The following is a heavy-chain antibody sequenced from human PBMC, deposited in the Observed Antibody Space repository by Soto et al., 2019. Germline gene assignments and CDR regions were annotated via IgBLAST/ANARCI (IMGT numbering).Heavy chain of an antibody. Sequence: EVPLVESGGGLVQPGGSLRLSCAASGFTFSSYDMHWVRQATGKGLEWVSAIGTAGDTYYPGSVKGRFTISRENAKNSLYLQMNSLRAGDTAVYYCARAAPNRRAYDYWGQGTLVTVSS. CDR2: IGTAGDT. V-gene: IGHV3-13*01. CDR1: GFTFSSYD. J-gene: IGHJ4*02. CDR3: ARAAPNRRAYDY.